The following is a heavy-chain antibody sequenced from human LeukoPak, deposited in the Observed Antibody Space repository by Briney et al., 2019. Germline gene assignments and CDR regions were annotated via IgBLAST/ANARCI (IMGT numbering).Heavy chain of an antibody. CDR2: MYHSGST. CDR3: ARRYYYVSGSYYNHFDP. V-gene: IGHV4-39*02. J-gene: IGHJ5*02. Sequence: SETLSLTCTVSGGSISSSSYYWGWIRQPPGKGLEWIGSMYHSGSTYYNPSLKSRVTISVDTSKNHFSLKLGSVTAADTAVYYCARRYYYVSGSYYNHFDPWGQGTLVTVSS. CDR1: GGSISSSSYY. D-gene: IGHD3-10*01.